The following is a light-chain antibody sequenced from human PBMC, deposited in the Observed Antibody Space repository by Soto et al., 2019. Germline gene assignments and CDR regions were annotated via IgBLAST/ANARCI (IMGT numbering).Light chain of an antibody. J-gene: IGKJ1*01. CDR3: QQYYSYPQT. Sequence: AIRMTQSPSSLSASTGDRVTITCRASQGISSYLAWYQQKPGKAPKLPIYAASTLQSGVPSRFSGSGSGTDFTLTISCLQSEDFATYYCQQYYSYPQTFGQGTKVEIK. V-gene: IGKV1-8*01. CDR2: AAS. CDR1: QGISSY.